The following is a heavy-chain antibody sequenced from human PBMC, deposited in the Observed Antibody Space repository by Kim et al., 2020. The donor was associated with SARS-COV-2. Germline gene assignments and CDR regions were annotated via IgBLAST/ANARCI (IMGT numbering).Heavy chain of an antibody. CDR3: AREGIAAAVSY. V-gene: IGHV4-38-2*02. Sequence: SETLSLTCTVSGYSISSGYYWGWIRQPPGKGLEWIGSIYHSGSTYYNPSLKSRVTISVDTSKNQFSLKLSSVTAADTAVYYCAREGIAAAVSYWGQGTLVTVSS. CDR2: IYHSGST. D-gene: IGHD6-13*01. CDR1: GYSISSGYY. J-gene: IGHJ4*02.